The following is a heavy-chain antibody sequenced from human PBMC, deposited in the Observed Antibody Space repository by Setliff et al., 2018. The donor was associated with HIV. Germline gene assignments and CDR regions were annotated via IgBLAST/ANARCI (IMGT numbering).Heavy chain of an antibody. CDR1: GYIFTSYG. V-gene: IGHV1-18*01. J-gene: IGHJ4*02. D-gene: IGHD5-18*01. Sequence: ASVKVSCKASGYIFTSYGISWVRRAPGQGLEWMGWISGNNGKTNYPQNFQGRVTVTTDTSTSTVYMELRSLRSDDTAVYYCAREWRTAMVKYYFDYWGQGTLVTVSS. CDR2: ISGNNGKT. CDR3: AREWRTAMVKYYFDY.